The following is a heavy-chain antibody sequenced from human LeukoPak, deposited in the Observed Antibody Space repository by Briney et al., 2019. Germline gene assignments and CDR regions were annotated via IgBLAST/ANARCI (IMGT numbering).Heavy chain of an antibody. J-gene: IGHJ2*01. D-gene: IGHD3-3*01. CDR1: GFTVSNNY. Sequence: PGGSLRLSCAASGFTVSNNYMSWVRQAPGKKLEWVSDIYSDGTTFYADSVKGRFTISRDNSKNTLYLQMNGLRAEDTAVYHCARYDFILISYFDLWGRGALVTVSS. V-gene: IGHV3-53*01. CDR3: ARYDFILISYFDL. CDR2: IYSDGTT.